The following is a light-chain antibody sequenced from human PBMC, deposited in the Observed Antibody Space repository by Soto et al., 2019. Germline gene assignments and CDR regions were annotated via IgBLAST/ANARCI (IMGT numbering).Light chain of an antibody. J-gene: IGKJ1*01. V-gene: IGKV1-5*01. Sequence: DIQITQSPSTLSASVGDRVTIPCRASQSISSWLAWYQQKPGKAPKLLIYDASSLESGVPSRFSGSGSGTEFTLPISSLQPDDFSTYYCQQYNSYLWTFGQGTKVDIK. CDR1: QSISSW. CDR2: DAS. CDR3: QQYNSYLWT.